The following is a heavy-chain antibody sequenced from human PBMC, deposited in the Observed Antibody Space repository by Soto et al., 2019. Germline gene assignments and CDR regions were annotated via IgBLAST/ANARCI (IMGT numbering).Heavy chain of an antibody. V-gene: IGHV3-7*01. CDR2: IKQDGSEK. D-gene: IGHD2-2*01. Sequence: GSLRLSCAASGFTFSSYWMSWVRQAPGKGLEWVANIKQDGSEKYYVDSVKGRFTISRDNAKNSLYLQMNSLRAEDTAVYYCAREVPSRPSDYYYGMDVWGQGTTVTVSS. CDR1: GFTFSSYW. J-gene: IGHJ6*02. CDR3: AREVPSRPSDYYYGMDV.